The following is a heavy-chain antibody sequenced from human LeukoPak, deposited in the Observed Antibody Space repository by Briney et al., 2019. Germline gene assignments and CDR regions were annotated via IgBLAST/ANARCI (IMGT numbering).Heavy chain of an antibody. D-gene: IGHD3-10*01. V-gene: IGHV1-46*01. CDR1: GYTFTSYY. CDR3: AGVWFGELFWAY. Sequence: ASVKVSCKASGYTFTSYYMHWVRQAPGQGLEWMGIINPSGGSTSYAQKFQGRVTMTRDTSTSTVYMELSSLRSEDTAVYYCAGVWFGELFWAYWGQGTLVTVSS. CDR2: INPSGGST. J-gene: IGHJ4*02.